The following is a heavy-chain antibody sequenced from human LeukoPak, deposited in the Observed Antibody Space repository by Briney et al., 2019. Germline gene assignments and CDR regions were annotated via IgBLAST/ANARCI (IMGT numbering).Heavy chain of an antibody. Sequence: GRSLRLSCAASGFTFNDHVMYWVRQAPGKGLEWVSGINWNSDNIGYADSVKGRLTISRDDAKNSLFLQMNSLRTEDTALYYCARASYYYDTTGLGAVDIWGQGTMVTVSS. CDR3: ARASYYYDTTGLGAVDI. D-gene: IGHD3-22*01. CDR1: GFTFNDHV. J-gene: IGHJ3*02. CDR2: INWNSDNI. V-gene: IGHV3-9*01.